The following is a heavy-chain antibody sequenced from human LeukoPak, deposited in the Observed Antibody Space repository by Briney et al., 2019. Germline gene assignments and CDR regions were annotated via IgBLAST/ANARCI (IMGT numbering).Heavy chain of an antibody. CDR1: GFTFSSYW. D-gene: IGHD6-6*01. J-gene: IGHJ4*02. CDR3: AREYSSSSGRAFDY. V-gene: IGHV3-74*01. Sequence: PGGSLRLSCAASGFTFSSYWMHWVRQAPGKGLVWVSRISPDGSSTTYADSVKGRFIISRDNAQNTVYLQMSSLRVEDTAVYYCAREYSSSSGRAFDYWGQATLVTASS. CDR2: ISPDGSST.